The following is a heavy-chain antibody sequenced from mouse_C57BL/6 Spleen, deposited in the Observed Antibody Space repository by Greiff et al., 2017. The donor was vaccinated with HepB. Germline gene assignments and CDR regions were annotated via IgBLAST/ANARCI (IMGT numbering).Heavy chain of an antibody. V-gene: IGHV5-4*03. Sequence: EVNLVESGGGLVKPGGSLKLSCAASGFTFSSYAMSWVRQTPEKRLEWVATISDGGSYTYYPDNVKGRFTISRDNAKNNLYLQMSHLKSEDTAMYYWARVRGNTAGAMDYWGQGTSVTVSS. J-gene: IGHJ4*01. CDR3: ARVRGNTAGAMDY. CDR2: ISDGGSYT. CDR1: GFTFSSYA. D-gene: IGHD2-1*01.